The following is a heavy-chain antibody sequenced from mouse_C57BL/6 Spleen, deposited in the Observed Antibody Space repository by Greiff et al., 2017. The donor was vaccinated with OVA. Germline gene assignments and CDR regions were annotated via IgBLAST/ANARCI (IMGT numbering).Heavy chain of an antibody. J-gene: IGHJ4*01. D-gene: IGHD1-1*01. CDR3: ARGGYGSNYYAMDY. V-gene: IGHV1-69*01. CDR2: IDPSDSYT. CDR1: GYTFTSYW. Sequence: QVQLKQPGAELVMPGASVKLSCKASGYTFTSYWMHWVKQRPGQGLEWIGEIDPSDSYTNYNQKFKGKSTLTVDKSSSTAYMQLSSLTSEDSAVYYCARGGYGSNYYAMDYWGQGTSVTVSS.